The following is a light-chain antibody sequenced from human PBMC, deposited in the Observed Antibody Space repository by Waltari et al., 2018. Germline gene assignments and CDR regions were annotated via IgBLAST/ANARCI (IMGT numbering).Light chain of an antibody. Sequence: QSALTQPASVSGSPGQSITISCTVTRSDVGGYNYVSWYQQHPDKVPKLIIYDVSNRPSGISNRFSGSKSGNTASLTISGLQAEDEADYFCGSYTSDSSVVFGGGTRLTVL. J-gene: IGLJ2*01. CDR3: GSYTSDSSVV. CDR2: DVS. V-gene: IGLV2-14*01. CDR1: RSDVGGYNY.